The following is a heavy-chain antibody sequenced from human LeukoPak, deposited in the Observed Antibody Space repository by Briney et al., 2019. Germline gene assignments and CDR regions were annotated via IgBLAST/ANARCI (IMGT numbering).Heavy chain of an antibody. CDR1: GGSLSGYY. J-gene: IGHJ4*02. CDR3: ALGQWEPKGTY. CDR2: INPTGST. V-gene: IGHV4-34*01. D-gene: IGHD1-26*01. Sequence: RASETLSLTCAVYGGSLSGYYWNWIRQPPGKGLEWIGEINPTGSTNYNPSLKSRVTISVGTSRNQFSFKLTYVTAADTAVYYGALGQWEPKGTYWGQGTLVTVCS.